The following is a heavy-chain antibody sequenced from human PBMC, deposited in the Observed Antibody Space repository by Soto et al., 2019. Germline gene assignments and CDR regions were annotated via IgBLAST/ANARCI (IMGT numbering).Heavy chain of an antibody. CDR2: IIPIFGTA. Sequence: GASVKVSCKASGSTFSSYAISWVRQAPGQGLEWMGGIIPIFGTANYAQKFQGRVTITADESTSTAYMELSSLRSEDTAVYYCARGGVGITGTTDFDYWGQGTLVTVSS. CDR1: GSTFSSYA. J-gene: IGHJ4*02. CDR3: ARGGVGITGTTDFDY. V-gene: IGHV1-69*13. D-gene: IGHD1-20*01.